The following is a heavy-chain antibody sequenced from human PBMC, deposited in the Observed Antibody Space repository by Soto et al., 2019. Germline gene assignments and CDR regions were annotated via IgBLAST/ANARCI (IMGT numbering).Heavy chain of an antibody. J-gene: IGHJ6*02. CDR3: ARDNADFYYYYYGMDV. CDR1: GFTFSSYW. CDR2: IKQDGSEK. D-gene: IGHD3-3*01. V-gene: IGHV3-7*03. Sequence: GGPLRLYYSASGFTFSSYWTSWVRQAPGKGLEWVANIKQDGSEKYYVDSVKGRFTISRDNAKNSLYLQMNSLRAEDTAVYYCARDNADFYYYYYGMDVWGQGTTVTVSS.